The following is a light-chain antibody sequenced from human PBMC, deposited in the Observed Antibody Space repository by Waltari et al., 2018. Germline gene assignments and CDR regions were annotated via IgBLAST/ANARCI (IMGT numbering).Light chain of an antibody. Sequence: QSVRTQPPSAAGTPGQRVTISCSGSSSNIGSNYVYWYQQLPGTAPKLLIYRNNQRPAGVPDRCCGSKSGTSASLAIGGLRSEDEADYYCAAWDGSLSGPVFGGGTKLTVL. CDR1: SSNIGSNY. CDR3: AAWDGSLSGPV. V-gene: IGLV1-47*01. CDR2: RNN. J-gene: IGLJ2*01.